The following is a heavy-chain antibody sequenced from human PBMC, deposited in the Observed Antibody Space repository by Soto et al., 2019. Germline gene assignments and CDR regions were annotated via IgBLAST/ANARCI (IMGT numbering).Heavy chain of an antibody. Sequence: PGGSLRLSCAASGFTFSSYAMRWVRQAPGKRLEWVSIIYSGGDTYYADSVKGRFTISRDNSKNTVYLQTNNLGVEDKPLYYCERDHMGRNHDYCIDVWGHAITVTGS. J-gene: IGHJ6*02. D-gene: IGHD3-16*01. CDR1: GFTFSSYA. V-gene: IGHV3-66*01. CDR3: ERDHMGRNHDYCIDV. CDR2: IYSGGDT.